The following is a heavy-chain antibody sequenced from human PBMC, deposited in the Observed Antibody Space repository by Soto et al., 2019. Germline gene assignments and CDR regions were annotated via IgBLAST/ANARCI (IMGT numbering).Heavy chain of an antibody. Sequence: GASVKVSCKASGYTFTAYYMHWVRQAPGQGLEWMGWVNPNSGGTNYAQKFQGRVTMTRDTSITTAYMELTRLRSADTAVYYCARSIAARRTVDYWGQGTLVTVSS. CDR2: VNPNSGGT. CDR3: ARSIAARRTVDY. D-gene: IGHD6-6*01. V-gene: IGHV1-2*02. CDR1: GYTFTAYY. J-gene: IGHJ4*01.